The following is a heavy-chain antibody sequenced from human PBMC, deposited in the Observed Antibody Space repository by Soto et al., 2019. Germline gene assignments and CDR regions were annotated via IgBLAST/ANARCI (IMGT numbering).Heavy chain of an antibody. V-gene: IGHV2-5*02. D-gene: IGHD2-15*01. CDR1: GFSLSTSGVG. CDR3: ADSRSYYLAFDI. Sequence: QITLKESGPTLVKPTQTLTLTCTFSGFSLSTSGVGVGWIRQPPGKALEWLALIYWDDDKRYSPSLKSRLTITKDTSKNQVVQTLTNMDPVDTATYYCADSRSYYLAFDIWGQGTMVTVSS. J-gene: IGHJ3*02. CDR2: IYWDDDK.